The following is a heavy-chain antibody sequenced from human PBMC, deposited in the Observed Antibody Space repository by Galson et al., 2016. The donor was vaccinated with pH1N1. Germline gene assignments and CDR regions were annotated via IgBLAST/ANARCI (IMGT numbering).Heavy chain of an antibody. Sequence: SVKVSCKASGYTFTSYYMHWVRQVPGQGLEWMGIINPSGGSTSYAQKFQGRVTMTRDTSTSTVYMELSSLRSEETAVYYCAKHAGPFGPHSHWGQGTLVTVSS. CDR1: GYTFTSYY. CDR2: INPSGGST. D-gene: IGHD3-16*01. CDR3: AKHAGPFGPHSH. V-gene: IGHV1-46*01. J-gene: IGHJ4*02.